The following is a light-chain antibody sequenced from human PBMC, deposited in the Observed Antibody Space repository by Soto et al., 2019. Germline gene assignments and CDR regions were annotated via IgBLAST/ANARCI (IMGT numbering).Light chain of an antibody. CDR3: ATWDDSLNGWV. J-gene: IGLJ3*02. Sequence: QSVLTQPPSASGTPGQRVTISCSGGRSNIGENTVNWYQQLPGTAPKLLIYSNNQRPSGVPDRFSGSKSGTSASLAISGLQSEDEGDYYCATWDDSLNGWVFGGGTKLTVL. CDR2: SNN. V-gene: IGLV1-44*01. CDR1: RSNIGENT.